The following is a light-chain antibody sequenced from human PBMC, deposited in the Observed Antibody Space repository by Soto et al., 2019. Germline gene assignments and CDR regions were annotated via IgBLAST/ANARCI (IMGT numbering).Light chain of an antibody. CDR1: QSVPSNY. CDR2: GAS. Sequence: EIVLTQSPGTLSLSPGERATLSCRTSQSVPSNYLAWYQQKPGQAPRLLIYGASRRATGIADRFSGSGSGKDLTLSISRLEPEDFAMYYCQQYGSSPWTFGQGTKVEIK. CDR3: QQYGSSPWT. J-gene: IGKJ1*01. V-gene: IGKV3-20*01.